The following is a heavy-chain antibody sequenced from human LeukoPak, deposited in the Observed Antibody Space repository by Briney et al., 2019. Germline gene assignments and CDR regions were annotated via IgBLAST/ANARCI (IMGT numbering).Heavy chain of an antibody. J-gene: IGHJ4*02. Sequence: PETLSPTCTVSGGSLTSYSSSWIRQPPGKGLEWIGYIYYSVSTTYNPSLKRGVTISVDPSKNQFSLRLSSVAAADTAVYYCARVTGYMIEDYFDYWGQGTLVTVSS. CDR3: ARVTGYMIEDYFDY. D-gene: IGHD3-22*01. V-gene: IGHV4-59*01. CDR1: GGSLTSYS. CDR2: IYYSVST.